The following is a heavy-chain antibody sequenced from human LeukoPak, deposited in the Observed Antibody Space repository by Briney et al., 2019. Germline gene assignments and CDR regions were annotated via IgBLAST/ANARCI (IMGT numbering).Heavy chain of an antibody. Sequence: SVKVSCKASGYTFNTYGITWVRQAPGQGLEWMGGIIPIFGTANYAQKFQGRVTITADKSTSTAYMELSSLRSEDTAVYYCATGTIYRNYYYMDVWGKGTTVTVSS. V-gene: IGHV1-69*06. CDR3: ATGTIYRNYYYMDV. CDR2: IIPIFGTA. J-gene: IGHJ6*03. D-gene: IGHD5-12*01. CDR1: GYTFNTYG.